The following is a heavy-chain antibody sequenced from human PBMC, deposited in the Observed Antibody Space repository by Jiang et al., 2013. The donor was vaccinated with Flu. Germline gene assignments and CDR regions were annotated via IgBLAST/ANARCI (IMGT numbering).Heavy chain of an antibody. CDR2: IIPIFGTA. CDR1: GGTFSSYA. Sequence: SGAEVKKPGSSVKVSCKASGGTFSSYAISWVRQAPGQGLEWMGGIIPIFGTANYAQKFQGRVTITADESTSTAYMELSSLRSEDTAVYYCARATMVRGVIIKALKYYYYYGMDVWGQGTTVTVSS. CDR3: ARATMVRGVIIKALKYYYYYGMDV. D-gene: IGHD3-10*01. J-gene: IGHJ6*02. V-gene: IGHV1-69*01.